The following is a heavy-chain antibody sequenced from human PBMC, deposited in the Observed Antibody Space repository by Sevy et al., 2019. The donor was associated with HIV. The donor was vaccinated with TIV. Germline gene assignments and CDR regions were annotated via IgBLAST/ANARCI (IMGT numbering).Heavy chain of an antibody. V-gene: IGHV1-2*06. J-gene: IGHJ5*02. CDR1: GYNFY. Sequence: GAVKVSCKASGYNFYIHWVRQATGQGLEWMGRVTPNSGATTYAQRLQCRVAMTMDTSISTAYMELSGLKSDDTAIYYRAGQSLCWYNWFDPWGQGTLVTVSS. CDR2: VTPNSGAT. D-gene: IGHD6-13*01. CDR3: AGQSLCWYNWFDP.